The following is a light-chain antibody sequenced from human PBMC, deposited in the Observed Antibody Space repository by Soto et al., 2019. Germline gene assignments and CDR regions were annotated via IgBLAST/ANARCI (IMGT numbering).Light chain of an antibody. Sequence: DIVLTQSPDTVSVSPGERVTLSCRASQNIFSNYLAWYQQKPGQAPRLLIYGASTRATGIADRFSGGGSGTDFTLTISRLEPEDFAVYHCQHRMNWPLTFGQGTRLEIK. CDR2: GAS. CDR1: QNIFSNY. CDR3: QHRMNWPLT. J-gene: IGKJ5*01. V-gene: IGKV3D-20*02.